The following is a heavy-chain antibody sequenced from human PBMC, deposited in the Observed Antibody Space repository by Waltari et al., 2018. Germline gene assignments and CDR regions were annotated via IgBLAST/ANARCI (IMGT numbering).Heavy chain of an antibody. Sequence: QVQLQQWGAGLLRPSETLSLTCAVYGVSHSDYYWTWIRQSPGKGLEWIGENNRGEVTYSNPSLESRVTILLDKSKNQFSLHLYSVTAAYTSVYYCVTGPRDKCVGRYCGEFFHHWGPGTLVTVSS. CDR3: VTGPRDKCVGRYCGEFFHH. D-gene: IGHD1-26*01. CDR1: GVSHSDYY. CDR2: NNRGEVT. V-gene: IGHV4-34*02. J-gene: IGHJ1*01.